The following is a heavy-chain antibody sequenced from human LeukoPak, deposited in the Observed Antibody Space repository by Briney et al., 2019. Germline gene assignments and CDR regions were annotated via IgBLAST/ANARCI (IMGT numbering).Heavy chain of an antibody. CDR3: ARDRLTVTTDFDY. Sequence: PGGSLRLSCAASGFTFSDYYMSWIRQAPGKGLEWVSYISGSGSTIYYADSVKGRFTISRDNAKNSLYLQMNSLRAEDTAVYYCARDRLTVTTDFDYWGQGTLVTVSS. J-gene: IGHJ4*02. D-gene: IGHD4-17*01. CDR1: GFTFSDYY. CDR2: ISGSGSTI. V-gene: IGHV3-11*01.